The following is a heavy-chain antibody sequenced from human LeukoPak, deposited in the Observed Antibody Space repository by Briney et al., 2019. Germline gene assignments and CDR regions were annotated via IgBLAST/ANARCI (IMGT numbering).Heavy chain of an antibody. J-gene: IGHJ5*02. CDR2: INHSGGT. Sequence: SETLSLTCAVYGGSFSGYYWSWIRQPPGKGLEWIGEINHSGGTNYNPSLKSRITISVDTSKNQFSLKLSSVTAADTAVYYCARVAGYCSGGSCRTRFDPWGQGTLVTVSS. CDR3: ARVAGYCSGGSCRTRFDP. V-gene: IGHV4-34*01. CDR1: GGSFSGYY. D-gene: IGHD2-15*01.